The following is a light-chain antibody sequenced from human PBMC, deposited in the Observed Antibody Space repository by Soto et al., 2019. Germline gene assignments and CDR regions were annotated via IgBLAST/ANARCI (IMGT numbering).Light chain of an antibody. Sequence: EIVMTQSPGTLSLSLAERATLSCGASQSVSSSYLACYQQKLGQAPRSLIHGASIMATGIRDRFSGSGSGTDFTLTISRLEPEDFAAYYCQKYGSSPQTFGQRVKVDIK. J-gene: IGKJ1*01. CDR1: QSVSSSY. CDR2: GAS. CDR3: QKYGSSPQT. V-gene: IGKV3-20*01.